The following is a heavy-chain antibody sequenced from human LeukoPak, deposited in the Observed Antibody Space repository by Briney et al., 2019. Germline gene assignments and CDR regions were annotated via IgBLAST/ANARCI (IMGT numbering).Heavy chain of an antibody. Sequence: PGGSLRLSCAASGFTFSSYSMNWVRQAPGKGLEWVGRIKSKTDGGTTDYAAPVKGRFTISRDDSKNTLYLQMNSLKTEDTAVYYCTTAVTSPYYYYGMDVWGQGTTVTVSS. J-gene: IGHJ6*02. CDR3: TTAVTSPYYYYGMDV. D-gene: IGHD4-17*01. V-gene: IGHV3-15*01. CDR2: IKSKTDGGTT. CDR1: GFTFSSYS.